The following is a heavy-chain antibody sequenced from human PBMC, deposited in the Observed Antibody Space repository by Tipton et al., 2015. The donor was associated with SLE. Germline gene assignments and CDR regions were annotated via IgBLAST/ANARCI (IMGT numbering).Heavy chain of an antibody. CDR3: ARRHFDTSGYYRGSFDI. D-gene: IGHD3-22*01. Sequence: LRLSCTVSGGSISTYYWSWIRQSPGKGLEWIGYIHKSGSTHYHPSLRGRVTISVDASKNQFSLELISVTAADTAVYYCARRHFDTSGYYRGSFDIWSQGKMVTVSS. CDR2: IHKSGST. J-gene: IGHJ3*02. CDR1: GGSISTYY. V-gene: IGHV4-59*01.